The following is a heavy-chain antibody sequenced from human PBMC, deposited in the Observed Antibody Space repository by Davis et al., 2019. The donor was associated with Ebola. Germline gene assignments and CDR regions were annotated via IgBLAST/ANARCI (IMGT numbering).Heavy chain of an antibody. CDR2: ISSSSSYI. CDR1: GFTFSSYE. CDR3: ASTKRRYYDILTGYYTQFDY. V-gene: IGHV3-21*01. Sequence: GESLKISCAASGFTFSSYEMNWVRQAPGKGLEWVSSISSSSSYIYYADSVKGRFTISRDNAKNSLYLQMNSLRAEDTAVYYCASTKRRYYDILTGYYTQFDYWGQGTLVTVSS. J-gene: IGHJ4*02. D-gene: IGHD3-9*01.